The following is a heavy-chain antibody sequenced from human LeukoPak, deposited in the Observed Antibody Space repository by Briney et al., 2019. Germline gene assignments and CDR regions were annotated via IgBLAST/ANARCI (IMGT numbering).Heavy chain of an antibody. D-gene: IGHD6-6*01. V-gene: IGHV1-2*02. CDR2: INPNSGGT. J-gene: IGHJ4*02. CDR1: GYTFTGYY. Sequence: ASVKVSCKASGYTFTGYYMHWVRQAPGQGLEWMEWINPNSGGTNYAQKFQGRVTMTRDTSISTAYMELSRLRPDDTAVYYCTRGPLAARPFDYWGQGTLVTVSS. CDR3: TRGPLAARPFDY.